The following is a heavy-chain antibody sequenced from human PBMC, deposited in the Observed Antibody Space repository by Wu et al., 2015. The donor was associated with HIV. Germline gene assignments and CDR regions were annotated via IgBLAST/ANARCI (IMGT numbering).Heavy chain of an antibody. Sequence: QVQLVQSGAEVKKPGASVKVSCKASGYTFNDYYIQWVRQAPGQGLEWMGWINPNSGGTNYAQNFEDRVTMTRDTSITTVYMELSSLRSDDTAVYYCARDKRGYDVLTGYYIYFDYCGQGTLVTVSS. CDR3: ARDKRGYDVLTGYYIYFDY. CDR1: GYTFNDYY. D-gene: IGHD3-9*01. CDR2: INPNSGGT. J-gene: IGHJ4*02. V-gene: IGHV1-2*02.